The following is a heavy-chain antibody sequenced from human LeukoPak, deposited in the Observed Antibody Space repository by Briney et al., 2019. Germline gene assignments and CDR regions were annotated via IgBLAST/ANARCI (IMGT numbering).Heavy chain of an antibody. J-gene: IGHJ4*02. CDR1: GFTFDDYA. V-gene: IGHV3-9*01. D-gene: IGHD6-19*01. CDR3: ARVGSGWYGHLPFDY. CDR2: ISWNSGSI. Sequence: GGSLRLSCAASGFTFDDYAMHWVRQAPGKGLEWVSGISWNSGSIGYADSVKGRFTISRDNAKNSLYLQMNSLRAEDTALYYCARVGSGWYGHLPFDYWGQGTLVTVSS.